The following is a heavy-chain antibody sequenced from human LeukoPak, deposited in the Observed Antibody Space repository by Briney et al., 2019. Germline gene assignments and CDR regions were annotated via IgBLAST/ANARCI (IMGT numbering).Heavy chain of an antibody. CDR2: IYYSGST. CDR3: AGSSSSWSFDP. CDR1: GGSISSYY. J-gene: IGHJ5*02. V-gene: IGHV4-59*01. Sequence: NPSETLSLTCTVSGGSISSYYWSWIRQPPGKGLEWIGYIYYSGSTNYNPSLKSRVTISVDTSKNQFSLKLSSVTAADTAVYYCAGSSSSWSFDPWGQGTLVAVSS. D-gene: IGHD6-13*01.